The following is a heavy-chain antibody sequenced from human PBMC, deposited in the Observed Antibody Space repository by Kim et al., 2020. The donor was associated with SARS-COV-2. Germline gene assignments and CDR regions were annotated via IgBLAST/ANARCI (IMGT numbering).Heavy chain of an antibody. CDR3: AGPISSGYYYGWVY. D-gene: IGHD3-22*01. Sequence: GGSLRLSCAASGFTFSSYSMNWVRQAPGKGLEWVSSISSSSSYIYYADSVKGRFTISRDNAKNSLYLQMNSLRAEDTAVYYCAGPISSGYYYGWVYWGQGTLVTVSS. CDR1: GFTFSSYS. V-gene: IGHV3-21*01. J-gene: IGHJ4*02. CDR2: ISSSSSYI.